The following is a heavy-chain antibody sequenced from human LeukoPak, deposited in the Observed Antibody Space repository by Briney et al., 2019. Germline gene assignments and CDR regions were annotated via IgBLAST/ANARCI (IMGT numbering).Heavy chain of an antibody. J-gene: IGHJ4*02. Sequence: GASVKVSCKASGYTFTSYYMHWVRQAPGQGLEWMGIINPSGGSTSYAQKFQGRVTMTRDMSTSTVYMELSSLRSEDTAVYYCARSIVVVVAATRPYNYDFDYWGQGTLVTVSS. V-gene: IGHV1-46*01. CDR2: INPSGGST. CDR3: ARSIVVVVAATRPYNYDFDY. CDR1: GYTFTSYY. D-gene: IGHD2-15*01.